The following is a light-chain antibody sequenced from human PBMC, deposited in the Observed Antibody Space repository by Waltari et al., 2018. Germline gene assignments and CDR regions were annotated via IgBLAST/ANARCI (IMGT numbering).Light chain of an antibody. Sequence: QSVLTQPPSASGTPGQRVTISCSGSSSNIGFNTVSWYHQVPGTAPKLLIYTDNRRPLGVPDRFYGSKSGASASLAISGLQSEDEAEYYCAAWDDSLNGWVFGGGTKVTVV. J-gene: IGLJ3*02. CDR2: TDN. V-gene: IGLV1-44*01. CDR3: AAWDDSLNGWV. CDR1: SSNIGFNT.